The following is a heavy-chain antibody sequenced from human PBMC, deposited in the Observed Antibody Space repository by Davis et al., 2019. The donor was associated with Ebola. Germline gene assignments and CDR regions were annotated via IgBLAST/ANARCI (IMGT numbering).Heavy chain of an antibody. V-gene: IGHV3-30*02. J-gene: IGHJ4*02. CDR3: ARRYYGSGTYYKDY. CDR2: IRNDGSNE. CDR1: GFSFSTFG. D-gene: IGHD3-10*01. Sequence: GESLKISCGASGFSFSTFGMHWVRQAPGKGLEWVAFIRNDGSNEYYADSVKGRFTVSRDNAKNSLYLQMNTLRAEDTAVYYCARRYYGSGTYYKDYWGQGTLVTVSS.